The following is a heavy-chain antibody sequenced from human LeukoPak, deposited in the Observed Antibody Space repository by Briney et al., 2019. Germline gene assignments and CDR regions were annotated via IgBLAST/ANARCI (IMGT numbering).Heavy chain of an antibody. CDR2: INPNSGGT. J-gene: IGHJ4*02. CDR3: AREIVGATILGFDY. V-gene: IGHV1-2*04. CDR1: GYTFTGYY. Sequence: ASVKVSCKASGYTFTGYYMHWVRQAPGQGLEWMGWINPNSGGTNYAQKFQGWVTMTRDTSISTAYMELSRLRSDDTAVYYCAREIVGATILGFDYWGQGTLVTVSS. D-gene: IGHD1-26*01.